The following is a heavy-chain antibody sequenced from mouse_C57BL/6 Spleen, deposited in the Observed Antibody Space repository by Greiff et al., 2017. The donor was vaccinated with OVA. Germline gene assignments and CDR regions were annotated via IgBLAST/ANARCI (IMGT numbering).Heavy chain of an antibody. D-gene: IGHD1-1*01. J-gene: IGHJ1*03. CDR2: IYPGGGYT. V-gene: IGHV1-63*01. Sequence: QVQLQQSGAELVRPGTSVKMSCKASGYTFTNYWIGWAKQRPGHGLEWIGDIYPGGGYTNYNEKFKGKATLTADKSSSTAYMQFSSLTSEDSAIYYCAREVYYYGNSYRYFDVWGTGTTVTVSS. CDR1: GYTFTNYW. CDR3: AREVYYYGNSYRYFDV.